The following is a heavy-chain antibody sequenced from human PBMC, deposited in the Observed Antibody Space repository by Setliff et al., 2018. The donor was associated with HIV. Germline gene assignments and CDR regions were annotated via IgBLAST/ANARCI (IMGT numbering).Heavy chain of an antibody. J-gene: IGHJ6*03. D-gene: IGHD2-15*01. V-gene: IGHV4-34*01. Sequence: PSETLSLTCAVYGGSFSGYNWSWIRQPPGKGLEWIGEINHSGSTNYNPSLKTRVTISVVTSKNQFSLKLSSVTAADTAVYFCARGGDGLLLSRPRYYYYYMDVWGKGTTVTVSS. CDR3: ARGGDGLLLSRPRYYYYYMDV. CDR1: GGSFSGYN. CDR2: INHSGST.